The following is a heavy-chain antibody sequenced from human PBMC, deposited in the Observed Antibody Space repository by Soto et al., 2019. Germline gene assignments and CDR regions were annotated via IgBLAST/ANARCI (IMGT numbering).Heavy chain of an antibody. V-gene: IGHV3-48*01. CDR3: ARDDYPYYDDSSGYHFDD. Sequence: GGSLRLSCAASGFTFSTYNMNWVRQAPGKGLEWVSYISDSSSTIHYADSVKGRFTISRDNAKNSLYLQMNSLRAEDTAVYYCARDDYPYYDDSSGYHFDDWGQGALVTVSS. D-gene: IGHD3-22*01. J-gene: IGHJ4*02. CDR2: ISDSSSTI. CDR1: GFTFSTYN.